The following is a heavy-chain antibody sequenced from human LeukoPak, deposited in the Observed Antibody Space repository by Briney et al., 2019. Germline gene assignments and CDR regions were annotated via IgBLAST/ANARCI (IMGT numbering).Heavy chain of an antibody. J-gene: IGHJ4*02. CDR2: IKQDGIET. D-gene: IGHD6-6*01. CDR3: ARDRDSSSSRVFDY. V-gene: IGHV3-7*01. Sequence: PGGSLRLSCVASGFSFSTSWMSWVRQAPGKGLEWVANIKQDGIETDYVDSVKGRFTISRDNAKNSLYLQMNSLRAEDTAVYYCARDRDSSSSRVFDYWGQGTLVTVSS. CDR1: GFSFSTSW.